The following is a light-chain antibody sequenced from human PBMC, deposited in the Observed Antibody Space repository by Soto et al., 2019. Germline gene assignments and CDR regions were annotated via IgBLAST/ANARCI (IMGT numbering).Light chain of an antibody. V-gene: IGKV3-15*01. J-gene: IGKJ1*01. CDR2: GAS. CDR3: QQYYNWPVT. CDR1: QSVSSN. Sequence: EIVMTQSPATLSVSPGERATLSCRASQSVSSNLAWYQQKPGQAPRLLIYGASTRATGIPARFSGSGSGTEFTLTISSLQSEDFAVYYCQQYYNWPVTFGQGTKVEIK.